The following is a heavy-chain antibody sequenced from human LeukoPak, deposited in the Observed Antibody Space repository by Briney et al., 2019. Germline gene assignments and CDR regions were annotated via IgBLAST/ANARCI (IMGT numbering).Heavy chain of an antibody. CDR3: ARGGRAVAGVRFYYNGMDV. CDR1: GFTFNNYW. J-gene: IGHJ6*02. D-gene: IGHD6-19*01. V-gene: IGHV3-74*01. CDR2: INNDGSSA. Sequence: GGSLRLSCAASGFTFNNYWIHWVRQVPGKGLVWVSRINNDGSSASYVDSVKGRFTISRDNAKNTLFLQMNSLRDEDTALYYCARGGRAVAGVRFYYNGMDVWGQGTTVTVSS.